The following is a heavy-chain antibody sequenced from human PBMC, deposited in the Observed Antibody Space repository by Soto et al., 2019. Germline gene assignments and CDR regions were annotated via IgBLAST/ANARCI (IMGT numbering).Heavy chain of an antibody. CDR3: ARDLGITGTTGNYGMDX. CDR1: GSSISSGDYY. Sequence: TLSLTCTVSGSSISSGDYYWSWIRQPPVKGLEWIGYIYYSGSTYYNPSLKSRVTISVDTSKNQFSLKLSSVTAADTAVYYCARDLGITGTTGNYGMDXWGQGTTVTV. V-gene: IGHV4-30-4*01. D-gene: IGHD1-7*01. J-gene: IGHJ6*02. CDR2: IYYSGST.